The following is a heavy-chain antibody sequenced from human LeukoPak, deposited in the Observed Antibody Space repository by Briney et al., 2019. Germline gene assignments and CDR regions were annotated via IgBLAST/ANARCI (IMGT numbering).Heavy chain of an antibody. D-gene: IGHD1-26*01. CDR2: IYSGGST. CDR3: AKDASGSYWYYFDC. CDR1: GFTVSSNY. Sequence: GSLRLSCAASGFTVSSNYMRWVRQAPGKGLEWVSVIYSGGSTYYADSVKGRFTISRDNSKNTLYLQMNSLRAEDTAVYYCAKDASGSYWYYFDCWGQGTPVTVSS. V-gene: IGHV3-66*01. J-gene: IGHJ4*02.